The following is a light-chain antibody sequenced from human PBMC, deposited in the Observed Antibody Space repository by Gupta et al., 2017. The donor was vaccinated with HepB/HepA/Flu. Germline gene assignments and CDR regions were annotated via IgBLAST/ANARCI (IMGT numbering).Light chain of an antibody. J-gene: IGLJ2*01. Sequence: SYDLTQPPSVSVSPGQTASITCSGDKLGDKYICWYQQRPGQSPVLVIYQDNKRPSGIPERFSGSNSGNTATLTISGTQAMDEADYYCQGWDSRTVVFGGGTKLTGL. CDR2: QDN. CDR1: KLGDKY. CDR3: QGWDSRTVV. V-gene: IGLV3-1*01.